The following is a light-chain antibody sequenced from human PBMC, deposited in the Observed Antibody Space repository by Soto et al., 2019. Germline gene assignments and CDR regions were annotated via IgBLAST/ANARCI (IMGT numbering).Light chain of an antibody. V-gene: IGKV1-9*01. Sequence: DIQLTQSPSFLSASVGDRVTITLRASQGINTYLAWYQQKPGQAPKLLIYAASTLQAGVTSRFSGDGSGTEFTLTIRSLQPDDFATYFCQQLNTYPLTFGGGTQVDIK. J-gene: IGKJ4*01. CDR2: AAS. CDR1: QGINTY. CDR3: QQLNTYPLT.